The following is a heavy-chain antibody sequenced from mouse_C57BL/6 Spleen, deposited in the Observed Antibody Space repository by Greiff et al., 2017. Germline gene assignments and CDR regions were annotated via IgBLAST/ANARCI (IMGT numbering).Heavy chain of an antibody. V-gene: IGHV1-85*01. CDR3: ARYDYGNLYAMGY. Sequence: QVQLQQSGPELVKPGASVKLSCKASGYTFTSYDINWVKQRPGQGLEWIGWIYPRDGSTKYNEKFKGKASLSVDTSSSTAYMELHSLTSEDAAVYFCARYDYGNLYAMGYWGQGTSVTVSS. J-gene: IGHJ4*01. CDR1: GYTFTSYD. D-gene: IGHD2-1*01. CDR2: IYPRDGST.